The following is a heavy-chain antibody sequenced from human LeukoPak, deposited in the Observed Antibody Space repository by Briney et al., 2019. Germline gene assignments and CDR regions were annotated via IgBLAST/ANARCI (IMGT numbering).Heavy chain of an antibody. V-gene: IGHV4-39*01. J-gene: IGHJ6*03. CDR3: ARHGGSYYYTYYMDV. CDR2: ISYSGNT. D-gene: IGHD1-26*01. CDR1: GGSISSSSYY. Sequence: SETLSLTCTVSGGSISSSSYYWGWTRQPPGKGLEWIGSISYSGNTHYNSSLKSRVTISVDTSKNQFSLKLNSVTAADTAVYYCARHGGSYYYTYYMDVWGKGTTVTVSS.